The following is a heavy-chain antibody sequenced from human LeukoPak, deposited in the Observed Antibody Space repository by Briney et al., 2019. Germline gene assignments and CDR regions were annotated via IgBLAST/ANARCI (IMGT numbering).Heavy chain of an antibody. CDR1: GFTFSGSA. J-gene: IGHJ4*02. CDR3: TLPGDSSGYPFDY. CDR2: IRSKANSYAT. D-gene: IGHD3-22*01. V-gene: IGHV3-73*01. Sequence: GGSLRLSCAASGFTFSGSAMHWVRQASGKGLEWVGRIRSKANSYATAYAASVKGRFTISRDDSKNTAYLQMNSLKTEDTAVYYCTLPGDSSGYPFDYWGQGTLVTVPS.